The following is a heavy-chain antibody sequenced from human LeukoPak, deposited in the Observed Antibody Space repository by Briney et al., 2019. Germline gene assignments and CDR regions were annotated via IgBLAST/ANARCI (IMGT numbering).Heavy chain of an antibody. V-gene: IGHV3-9*01. CDR1: GSTFDDYA. Sequence: GGSLRLSCAASGSTFDDYAMHWVRQAPGKGLEWVSGISRNSGSINHADSVKGRLTISRDNSKNTLHLQMNSLRAEDTAVYYCARVRADSSGHDIDYWGQGTLVTVSS. D-gene: IGHD3-22*01. CDR2: ISRNSGSI. CDR3: ARVRADSSGHDIDY. J-gene: IGHJ4*02.